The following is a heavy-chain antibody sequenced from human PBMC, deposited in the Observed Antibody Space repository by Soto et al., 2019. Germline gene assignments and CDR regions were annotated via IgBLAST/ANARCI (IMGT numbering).Heavy chain of an antibody. D-gene: IGHD3-22*01. J-gene: IGHJ3*02. CDR1: GGSISSYY. V-gene: IGHV4-59*01. CDR2: IYYSGST. Sequence: SETLSLTCTVSGGSISSYYWSWIRQPPGTGLEWIGYIYYSGSTNYNPSLKSRVSISVDTSKNQFSLKLSSVTAADTAVYYCARDRDSSAYDDAFDIWGQGTMVTVSS. CDR3: ARDRDSSAYDDAFDI.